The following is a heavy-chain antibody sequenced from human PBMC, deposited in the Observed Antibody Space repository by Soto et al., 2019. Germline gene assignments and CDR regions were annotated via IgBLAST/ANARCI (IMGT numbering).Heavy chain of an antibody. D-gene: IGHD3-10*01. V-gene: IGHV2-26*03. CDR2: IFSNNER. CDR3: ARLVADSSWYYYGLDV. Sequence: QVTLKESGPVLVKATETLTLTCSISVFSLTTGRMGVSWIRQPPGKALEWLAHIFSNNERSYTTSLQNRLSISADNSKRQVVLTMTDLGPVDTATYFCARLVADSSWYYYGLDVWGQGASVTVS. CDR1: VFSLTTGRMG. J-gene: IGHJ6*02.